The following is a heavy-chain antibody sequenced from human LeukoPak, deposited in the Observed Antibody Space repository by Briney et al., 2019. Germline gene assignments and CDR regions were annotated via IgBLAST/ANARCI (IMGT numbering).Heavy chain of an antibody. CDR2: ISAYNGNT. V-gene: IGHV1-18*04. J-gene: IGHJ6*04. CDR1: GYTFTSYG. Sequence: ASVKVSCKASGYTFTSYGISWVRQAPGQGLEWMGWISAYNGNTNYAQKLQGRVTMTTDTSTSTAYMELRSLRSDDTAVYYCARDCSSGSCYSPYYGMDVWGKGTTVTVSS. CDR3: ARDCSSGSCYSPYYGMDV. D-gene: IGHD2-15*01.